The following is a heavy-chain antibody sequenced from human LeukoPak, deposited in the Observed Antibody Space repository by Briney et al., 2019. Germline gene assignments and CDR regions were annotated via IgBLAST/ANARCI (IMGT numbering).Heavy chain of an antibody. D-gene: IGHD1-26*01. CDR2: IYYSGST. Sequence: SETLSLTCAVSGGSVSSGTYYWSWIRQPPGKGLEWIGYIYYSGSTNYNPSLKSRVTMSVDTSKNQFSLKLSSVAAADTAVYYCASSGSFFPLYYFDYWGQGTPVTVSS. J-gene: IGHJ4*02. CDR3: ASSGSFFPLYYFDY. CDR1: GGSVSSGTYY. V-gene: IGHV4-61*01.